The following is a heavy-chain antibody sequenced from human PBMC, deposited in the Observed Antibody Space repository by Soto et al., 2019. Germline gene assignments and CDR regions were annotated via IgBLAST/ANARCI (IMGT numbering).Heavy chain of an antibody. D-gene: IGHD5-18*01. Sequence: ASVNVSCKASGYTFTSYDINWVRQATGQGLEWMGWMNPNSGNTGYAQKFQGRVTMTRNTSISTAYMELSSLRSEDTAVYYCARNPALIQLWLRSNYYDGMDFWGHGTTVTVSS. CDR3: ARNPALIQLWLRSNYYDGMDF. J-gene: IGHJ6*02. CDR1: GYTFTSYD. CDR2: MNPNSGNT. V-gene: IGHV1-8*01.